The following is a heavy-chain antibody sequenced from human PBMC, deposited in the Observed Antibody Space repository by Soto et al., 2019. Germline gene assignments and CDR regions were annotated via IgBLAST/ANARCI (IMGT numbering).Heavy chain of an antibody. Sequence: GGALRLSCAASGFTFSSYAMNWVRQAPGKGLEWVSVISGSGDSTYYADSVKGRFTISRDNSKNTLYLQMNSLRAEDTAVYYCARRGPGTYFDYWGQGTLVTVSS. J-gene: IGHJ4*02. CDR2: ISGSGDST. D-gene: IGHD6-13*01. V-gene: IGHV3-23*01. CDR1: GFTFSSYA. CDR3: ARRGPGTYFDY.